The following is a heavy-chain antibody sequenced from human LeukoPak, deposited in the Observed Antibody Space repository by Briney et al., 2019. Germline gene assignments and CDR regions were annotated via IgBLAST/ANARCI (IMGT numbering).Heavy chain of an antibody. V-gene: IGHV3-23*01. CDR1: GFTFSSNA. D-gene: IGHD5-12*01. J-gene: IGHJ4*02. CDR2: FSGSGGNT. CDR3: AKGGGYDYFDY. Sequence: GGSLRLSCAASGFTFSSNAMSWVRQAPGKGLEWVSTFSGSGGNTYYADSVKGRFTISRDNSRNTLYLQMSTLRAEDTALYYCAKGGGYDYFDYWGQGTLVTVSS.